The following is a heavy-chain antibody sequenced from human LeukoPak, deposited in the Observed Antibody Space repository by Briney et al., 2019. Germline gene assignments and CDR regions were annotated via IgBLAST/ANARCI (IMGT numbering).Heavy chain of an antibody. CDR1: AGSISGYY. Sequence: SENLSLTSTVSAGSISGYYWGWNRQPQGKGLEWIGSIYTSGSTDYNPSLKSRVTISLDTSKNQFSLNLSSVTAADTAVYYCARHSNVYSESPRRPFDVWGQGTMVTVSS. J-gene: IGHJ3*01. CDR3: ARHSNVYSESPRRPFDV. V-gene: IGHV4-4*09. D-gene: IGHD1-26*01. CDR2: IYTSGST.